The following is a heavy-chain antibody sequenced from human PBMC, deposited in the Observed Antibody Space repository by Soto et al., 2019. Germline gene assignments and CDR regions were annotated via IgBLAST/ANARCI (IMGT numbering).Heavy chain of an antibody. CDR1: GGSISSHY. CDR2: IYYDGST. D-gene: IGHD3-10*01. CDR3: ARRITMVRGVIITYYMDV. Sequence: SETLSLTCSVSGGSISSHYWSWIRQPPGKGLEWIGYIYYDGSTNYNPSLKSRVAISVDTSKSQFSLKLSSVTAADTAVYYCARRITMVRGVIITYYMDVWGKGTTVTVSS. J-gene: IGHJ6*03. V-gene: IGHV4-59*08.